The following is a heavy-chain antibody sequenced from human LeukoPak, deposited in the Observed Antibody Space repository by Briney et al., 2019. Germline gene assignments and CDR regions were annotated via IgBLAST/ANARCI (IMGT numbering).Heavy chain of an antibody. CDR3: ARVEGVRGVIRHFDY. Sequence: GGSLRLSCAASGFTFSSYWMSWVRQAPGKGLEWVSVIYSGGSTYYADSVKGRFTISRDNSKNTLYLQMNSLRAEDTAVYYCARVEGVRGVIRHFDYWGQGTLVTVSS. D-gene: IGHD3-10*01. V-gene: IGHV3-66*01. J-gene: IGHJ4*02. CDR2: IYSGGST. CDR1: GFTFSSYW.